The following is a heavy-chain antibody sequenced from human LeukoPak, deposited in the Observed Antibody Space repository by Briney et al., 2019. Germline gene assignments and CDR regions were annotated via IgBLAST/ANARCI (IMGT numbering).Heavy chain of an antibody. CDR2: IYGGVNT. CDR1: GFTVSSNY. V-gene: IGHV3-66*01. CDR3: AKGDYYDLDY. D-gene: IGHD3-22*01. Sequence: SGGSLRLSCAASGFTVSSNYMSWVRQAPGKGLEWVSVIYGGVNTVYADSVQGRFTISRDNSRNTLYLRMNSLRAEDTAVYYCAKGDYYDLDYWGQGTLVTVSS. J-gene: IGHJ4*02.